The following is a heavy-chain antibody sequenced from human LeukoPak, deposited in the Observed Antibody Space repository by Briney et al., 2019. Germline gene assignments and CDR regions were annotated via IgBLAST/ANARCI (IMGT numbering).Heavy chain of an antibody. V-gene: IGHV3-23*01. CDR3: AKHSGSYHGETPFAY. CDR1: GFTFSSYA. D-gene: IGHD1-26*01. J-gene: IGHJ4*02. Sequence: GGSLRLSCAASGFTFSSYAMSWVRQAPGKGLEWVSAISGSGGSTYYADSVKGRFTIYRDNSKNTLYLQINSLTAEDTAVYSCAKHSGSYHGETPFAYWGQGTLVTVSS. CDR2: ISGSGGST.